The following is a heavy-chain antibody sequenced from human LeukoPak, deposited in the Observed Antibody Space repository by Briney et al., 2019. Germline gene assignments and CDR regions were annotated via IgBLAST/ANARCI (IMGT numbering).Heavy chain of an antibody. J-gene: IGHJ3*02. Sequence: ASVKVSCKASGYTFISYGISWVRQAPGQGLEWMGWISVYNDNTNYAQKLQGRVTMTTDTSTSTAYMELRSLRSDDTAVYYCATDLLLWGLVAFDIWGQGTMVTVSS. CDR3: ATDLLLWGLVAFDI. CDR1: GYTFISYG. V-gene: IGHV1-18*01. D-gene: IGHD2-21*01. CDR2: ISVYNDNT.